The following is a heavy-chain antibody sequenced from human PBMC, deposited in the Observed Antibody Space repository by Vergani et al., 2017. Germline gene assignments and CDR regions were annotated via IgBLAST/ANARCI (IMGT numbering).Heavy chain of an antibody. V-gene: IGHV3-33*01. CDR1: GFTFSSYG. Sequence: QVQLVESGGGVVQPGRSLRLSCAASGFTFSSYGMHWVRQAPGKGLEWVAVIWYDGSNKYYADSVKGRFTISRDKSKNTLYLQMNSLRAEDTAVYYCARDGDRPGLGYYYGMDVWGQGTTVTVSS. CDR2: IWYDGSNK. D-gene: IGHD7-27*01. CDR3: ARDGDRPGLGYYYGMDV. J-gene: IGHJ6*02.